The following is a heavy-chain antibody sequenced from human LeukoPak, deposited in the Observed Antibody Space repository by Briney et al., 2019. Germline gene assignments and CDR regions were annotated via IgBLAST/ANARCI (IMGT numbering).Heavy chain of an antibody. CDR1: GYTFTGYY. CDR3: ARAYLDYYYYYGMDV. V-gene: IGHV1-2*02. CDR2: INPNSGGT. J-gene: IGHJ6*02. Sequence: ASVKVSCKASGYTFTGYYMQWVRQAPGQGLEWMGWINPNSGGTNYAQKFQGRVTMTRDTSISTAYMELSRLRSDDTAVYYCARAYLDYYYYYGMDVWGQGTAVTVSS.